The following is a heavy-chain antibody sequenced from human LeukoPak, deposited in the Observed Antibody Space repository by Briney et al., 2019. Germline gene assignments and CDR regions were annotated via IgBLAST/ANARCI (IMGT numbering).Heavy chain of an antibody. V-gene: IGHV3-23*01. Sequence: SGGSLRLSCAASGFTFSNYIMSWVRQAPGEGLEWVSAISGGGGNTYYADSVKGRFTISRDNSKNTLYLQMNSLRAADTAVYYCAREAPMVRGFITIDFWGQGTLVTVSS. CDR3: AREAPMVRGFITIDF. D-gene: IGHD3-10*01. J-gene: IGHJ4*02. CDR2: ISGGGGNT. CDR1: GFTFSNYI.